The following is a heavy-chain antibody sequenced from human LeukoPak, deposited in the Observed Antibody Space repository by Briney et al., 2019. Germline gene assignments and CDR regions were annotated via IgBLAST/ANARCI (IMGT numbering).Heavy chain of an antibody. CDR3: ARDWGLGYCSSTSCYRGGFDY. D-gene: IGHD2-2*01. Sequence: SETLSLTCTVSGGSIRSYYWSWIRQPPGKRLEWIGYISDSGSTNYNPSLKSRVTISVDKSKNQFSLKLSSVTAADTAVYYCARDWGLGYCSSTSCYRGGFDYWGQGTLVTVSS. CDR2: ISDSGST. J-gene: IGHJ4*02. V-gene: IGHV4-59*12. CDR1: GGSIRSYY.